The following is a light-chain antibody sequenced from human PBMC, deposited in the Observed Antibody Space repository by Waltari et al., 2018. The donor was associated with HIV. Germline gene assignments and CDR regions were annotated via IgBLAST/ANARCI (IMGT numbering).Light chain of an antibody. CDR3: QKYNSVVT. V-gene: IGKV1-27*01. CDR1: QDIRHY. J-gene: IGKJ4*01. CDR2: SAS. Sequence: DFQMTQSPSSLSASVGERVTITCRASQDIRHYVAWYQQKSGRVPTLLIHSASTLQSVVPSRFSGTGSGTEFTLTISSLQPDDVATYYCQKYNSVVTFGGGTKVEL.